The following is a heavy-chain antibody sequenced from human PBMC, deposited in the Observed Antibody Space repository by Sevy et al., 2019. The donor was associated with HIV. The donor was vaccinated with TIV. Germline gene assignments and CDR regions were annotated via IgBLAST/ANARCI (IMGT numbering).Heavy chain of an antibody. J-gene: IGHJ4*02. CDR1: GFTFSSYW. CDR2: IKQDGSEK. D-gene: IGHD3-10*01. CDR3: ARVKAQITMLPPPEFDY. V-gene: IGHV3-7*01. Sequence: GGSLRLSCAASGFTFSSYWMSWVRQAPGKGLEWVANIKQDGSEKYYVDSVKGQFTTARDNAKNSLYLQMNSLRAEDTAVYYCARVKAQITMLPPPEFDYWGQGTLVTVSS.